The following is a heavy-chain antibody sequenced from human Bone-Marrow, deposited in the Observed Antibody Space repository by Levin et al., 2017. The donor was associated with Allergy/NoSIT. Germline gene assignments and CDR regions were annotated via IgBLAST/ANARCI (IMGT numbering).Heavy chain of an antibody. Sequence: SGPTLVKPTQTLTLTCSFSGFSLSTGGVGVGWFRQPPGKALEWLALLYWDDDKRYSPSLESRLTISKDTTKNQVVLRMTNMDPADTATYYCAHRLSPTTIVSWHFDLWGPGTVVTVSS. CDR1: GFSLSTGGVG. J-gene: IGHJ2*01. D-gene: IGHD1-1*01. V-gene: IGHV2-5*02. CDR3: AHRLSPTTIVSWHFDL. CDR2: LYWDDDK.